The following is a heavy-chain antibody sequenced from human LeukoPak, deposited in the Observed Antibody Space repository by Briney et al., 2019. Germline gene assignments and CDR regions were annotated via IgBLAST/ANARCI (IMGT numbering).Heavy chain of an antibody. CDR1: GFTFSSYA. V-gene: IGHV3-64D*06. CDR3: VRGDVLLWFGELLGTPSDFDY. CDR2: ISRNGGST. Sequence: GRSLRLSCSASGFTFSSYAMHWVCQAPGKGLEYVSAISRNGGSTYYADSVKGRFTISRDNSKNTLYLQMSSLRAEDTAVYYCVRGDVLLWFGELLGTPSDFDYWGQGTLVTVSS. D-gene: IGHD3-10*01. J-gene: IGHJ4*02.